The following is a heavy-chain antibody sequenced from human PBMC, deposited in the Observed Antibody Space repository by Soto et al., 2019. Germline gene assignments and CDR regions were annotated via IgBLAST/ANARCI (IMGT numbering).Heavy chain of an antibody. CDR1: GGSISSYY. Sequence: SETLSLTCTVSGGSISSYYWSWIRQHPGKGLEWIGYIYYSGSTYYNPPLKSRVTISVDTSKNQFSLKLSSVTAADTAVYYCARAVAAAGPYYYYYMDVWGKGTTVTVSS. J-gene: IGHJ6*03. V-gene: IGHV4-59*06. D-gene: IGHD6-13*01. CDR2: IYYSGST. CDR3: ARAVAAAGPYYYYYMDV.